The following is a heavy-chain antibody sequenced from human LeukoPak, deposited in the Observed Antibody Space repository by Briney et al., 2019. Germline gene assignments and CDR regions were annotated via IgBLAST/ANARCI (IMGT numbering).Heavy chain of an antibody. V-gene: IGHV4-59*08. D-gene: IGHD6-19*01. J-gene: IGHJ4*02. CDR3: ASSGWYEGGVY. Sequence: PSETLSLTCTVSGGSISSYYWSWIRQPPGKGLEWIGYIYYSGSTNYNPSLKSRVTISVDTSKNHFSLKLSSVTAADTAVYYCASSGWYEGGVYWGQGTLVTVSS. CDR2: IYYSGST. CDR1: GGSISSYY.